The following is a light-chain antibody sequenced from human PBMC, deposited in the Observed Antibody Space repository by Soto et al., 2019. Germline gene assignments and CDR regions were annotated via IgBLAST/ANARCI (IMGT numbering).Light chain of an antibody. J-gene: IGKJ4*01. CDR1: QSISSW. CDR3: QQYTKFPLT. CDR2: EAS. Sequence: DIQMTQSPSTLSASVGDRVTITCRASQSISSWLAWYQQKPGKAPKLLIHEASRLETGVPSRFSGSESGTEFTLTISGLHAEDSATYYCQQYTKFPLTFGGGTKVDIK. V-gene: IGKV1-5*01.